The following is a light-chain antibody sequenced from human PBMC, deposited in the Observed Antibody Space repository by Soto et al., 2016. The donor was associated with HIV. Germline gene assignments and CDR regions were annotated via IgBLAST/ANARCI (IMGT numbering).Light chain of an antibody. Sequence: SYELTQPPSVSVAPGKTARITCGGNNIGNKAVHWYQQKPGQAPVLVVYDDSHRPSGIPERFSGSNSGHTATLIISRVEAGDEADYYCQVWDSSSDLLYVFGTGTKVTVL. J-gene: IGLJ1*01. CDR3: QVWDSSSDLLYV. CDR2: DDS. CDR1: NIGNKA. V-gene: IGLV3-21*03.